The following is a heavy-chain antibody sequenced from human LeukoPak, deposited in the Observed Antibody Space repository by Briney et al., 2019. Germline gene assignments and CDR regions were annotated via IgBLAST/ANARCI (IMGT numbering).Heavy chain of an antibody. CDR2: ISSSSSYI. CDR3: ASAAVAGIVDY. V-gene: IGHV3-21*01. CDR1: GFTFSSYS. J-gene: IGHJ4*02. D-gene: IGHD6-19*01. Sequence: GGSLRLSCAASGFTFSSYSMNWVRQAPGKGLEWVSSISSSSSYIYYADSVKGRFTISRDNAKNSLYLRMNSLRAEDTAVYYCASAAVAGIVDYWGQGTPVTVSS.